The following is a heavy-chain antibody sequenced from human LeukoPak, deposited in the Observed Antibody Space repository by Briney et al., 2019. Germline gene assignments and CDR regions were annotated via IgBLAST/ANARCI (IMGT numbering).Heavy chain of an antibody. CDR3: ARGGLRDGSNHLDY. J-gene: IGHJ4*02. D-gene: IGHD2-15*01. CDR2: VYTSGST. Sequence: SETLSLTCTVSGGSISSGGYYWSWIRQPAGKGLEWVGRVYTSGSTNYNPSLKSRVTISVDTSKNQFSLKLSSVTAADTAVYYCARGGLRDGSNHLDYWGQGTLVTVSS. CDR1: GGSISSGGYY. V-gene: IGHV4-61*02.